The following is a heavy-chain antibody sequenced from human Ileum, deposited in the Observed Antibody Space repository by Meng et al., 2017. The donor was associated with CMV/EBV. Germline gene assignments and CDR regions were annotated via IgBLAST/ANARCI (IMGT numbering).Heavy chain of an antibody. CDR2: ISSGGHSI. V-gene: IGHV3-21*01. Sequence: GESLKISCAASGFTFSRYSVNWVRQAPGKGLEWVSSISSGGHSINYADSVKGRFTISRDNAKNSLYLQMNSLRGEDTAVYYCATYSKDSLDIWGQGT. CDR1: GFTFSRYS. J-gene: IGHJ3*02. D-gene: IGHD4-11*01. CDR3: ATYSKDSLDI.